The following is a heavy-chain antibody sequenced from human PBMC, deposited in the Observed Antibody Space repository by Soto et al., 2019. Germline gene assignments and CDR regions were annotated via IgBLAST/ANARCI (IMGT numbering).Heavy chain of an antibody. CDR3: ARVAQLTYYYYYGMDV. J-gene: IGHJ6*02. D-gene: IGHD6-13*01. CDR2: MNPNSGNT. CDR1: GYTFTSYD. Sequence: QVQLVQSGAEVKKPGASVKVSCKASGYTFTSYDINWVRQATGQGLEWMGWMNPNSGNTGYAQKFQGRGTMTRNTSISTAYMELSSLRSEDTAVYYCARVAQLTYYYYYGMDVWGQGTTVTVSS. V-gene: IGHV1-8*01.